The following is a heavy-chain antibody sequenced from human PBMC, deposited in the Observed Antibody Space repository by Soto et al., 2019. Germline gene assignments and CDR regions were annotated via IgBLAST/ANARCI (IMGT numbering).Heavy chain of an antibody. CDR1: GGSFSGYY. CDR3: ARDFITMVRAQDPQYYFDY. J-gene: IGHJ4*02. V-gene: IGHV4-34*01. CDR2: INHSGST. D-gene: IGHD3-10*01. Sequence: SETLSLTCAAYGGSFSGYYWSWIRQPPGKGLEWIGEINHSGSTNYNPSLKSRVTISVDTSKNQFSLKLSSVTAADTAVYYCARDFITMVRAQDPQYYFDYWGQGTLVTVSS.